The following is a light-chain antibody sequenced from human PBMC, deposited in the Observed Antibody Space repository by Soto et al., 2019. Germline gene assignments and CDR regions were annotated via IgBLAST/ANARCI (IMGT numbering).Light chain of an antibody. CDR1: SSDVGSYTR. CDR3: SSYAGGSTLV. V-gene: IGLV2-23*01. J-gene: IGLJ2*01. CDR2: EGS. Sequence: QSALTQPASVSGSPGQSITISCTGTSSDVGSYTRVSWYQQHPGKAPKLMIYEGSKRPSGLSNRFSGSKSANTASLTISGLQTEDEAYYYCSSYAGGSTLVFGGGTKLTVL.